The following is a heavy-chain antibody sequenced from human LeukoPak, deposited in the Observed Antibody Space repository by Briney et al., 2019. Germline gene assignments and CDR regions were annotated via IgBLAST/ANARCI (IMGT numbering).Heavy chain of an antibody. CDR2: IYPRDGST. J-gene: IGHJ4*02. CDR1: GYTFTSNY. CDR3: ARDQEGFDY. Sequence: ASVKVSCKASGYTFTSNYIHWVRQAPGQGLEWMGMIYPRDGSTSYAQKFQGRVTVSRDTSTSTVHIELSGLRSEDTAVYYCARDQEGFDYWGQGTLVTVSS. V-gene: IGHV1-46*01.